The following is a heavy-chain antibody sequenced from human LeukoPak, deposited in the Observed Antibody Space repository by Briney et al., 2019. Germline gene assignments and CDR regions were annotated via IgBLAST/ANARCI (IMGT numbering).Heavy chain of an antibody. CDR2: ISYDESNK. J-gene: IGHJ4*02. Sequence: GSLRLSCAASGFTFSSYAMHWVRQAPGKGLEWVAVISYDESNKYYADSVKGRFTISRDNSKNTLYLQMNSLRAEDTAVYYCARFNYYGSENLFWGQGTLVTVSS. CDR3: ARFNYYGSENLF. D-gene: IGHD3-10*01. CDR1: GFTFSSYA. V-gene: IGHV3-30-3*01.